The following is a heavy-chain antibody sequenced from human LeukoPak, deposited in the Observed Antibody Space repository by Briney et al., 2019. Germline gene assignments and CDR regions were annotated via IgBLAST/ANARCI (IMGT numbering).Heavy chain of an antibody. Sequence: ASVKVSCKASGYTFTSYGISWVRQAPGQGLEWMGWISAYNGNTNYAQKLQGRVTMTTDTSTSTAYMELRSLRSDDTAVYYCARAGPYSSGWLRSGYYYYYMDVWGQGTLVTVSS. D-gene: IGHD6-19*01. CDR3: ARAGPYSSGWLRSGYYYYYMDV. J-gene: IGHJ6*03. CDR2: ISAYNGNT. V-gene: IGHV1-18*01. CDR1: GYTFTSYG.